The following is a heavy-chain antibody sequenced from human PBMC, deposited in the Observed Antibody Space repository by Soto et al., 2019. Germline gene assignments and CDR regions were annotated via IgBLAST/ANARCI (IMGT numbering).Heavy chain of an antibody. CDR1: GYGFTTYG. CDR2: ISAHNGNT. CDR3: ARGRYGDY. Sequence: QIHLVQSGAEVKKPGASVKVSCKGSGYGFTTYGITWVRQAPGQGLEWMAWISAHNGNTNYAQKLQGRVTVTRDTSTSTADMELSSLRSDDTAVYYCARGRYGDYWGQGALVTVSS. J-gene: IGHJ4*02. D-gene: IGHD1-1*01. V-gene: IGHV1-18*01.